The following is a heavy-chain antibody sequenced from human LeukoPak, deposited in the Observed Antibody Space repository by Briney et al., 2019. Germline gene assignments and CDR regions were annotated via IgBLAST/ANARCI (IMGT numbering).Heavy chain of an antibody. CDR1: GFTFSSSW. CDR2: MNSDGSST. D-gene: IGHD1-26*01. V-gene: IGHV3-74*01. CDR3: AKAVGATFEFDY. J-gene: IGHJ4*02. Sequence: PGGSLRLSCAASGFTFSSSWMHWVRQAPGKGLMWVSRMNSDGSSTSYADSVKGRFTISRDNAKNTLYLQMNSLRAEDTAVYYCAKAVGATFEFDYWGQGTLVTVSS.